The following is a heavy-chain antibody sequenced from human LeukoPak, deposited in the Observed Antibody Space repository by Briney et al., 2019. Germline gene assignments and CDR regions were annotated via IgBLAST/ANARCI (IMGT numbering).Heavy chain of an antibody. CDR3: VTDGDKWNDFEY. CDR1: GLSIRNFW. J-gene: IGHJ4*02. V-gene: IGHV3-7*01. Sequence: PGGSLRLSYAASGLSIRNFWMHWVRQAPGKGLEWVAIIDKDGNEIKYVDSVKGRFTLSRDNAKNSVYLQMNSLTTEDTALYYCVTDGDKWNDFEYWGQGTLVTVSS. D-gene: IGHD1-1*01. CDR2: IDKDGNEI.